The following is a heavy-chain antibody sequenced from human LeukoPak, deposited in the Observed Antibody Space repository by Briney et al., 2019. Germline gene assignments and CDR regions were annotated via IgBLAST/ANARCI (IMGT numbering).Heavy chain of an antibody. J-gene: IGHJ4*02. CDR1: GYTFTSYG. CDR3: ARVVTDIVVVPAAIHFDY. Sequence: ASVKVSCKASGYTFTSYGISWVRQAPGQGLEWMGWINPNSGGTNYAQKFQGRVTMTRDTSISTAYMELSRLRSDDTAVYYCARVVTDIVVVPAAIHFDYWGQGTLVTVSS. CDR2: INPNSGGT. D-gene: IGHD2-2*02. V-gene: IGHV1-2*02.